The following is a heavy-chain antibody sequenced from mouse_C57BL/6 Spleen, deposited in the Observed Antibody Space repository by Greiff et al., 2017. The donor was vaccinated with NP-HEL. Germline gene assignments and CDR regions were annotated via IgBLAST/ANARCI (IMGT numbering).Heavy chain of an antibody. CDR1: GYTFTDYY. CDR2: INPNNGGT. D-gene: IGHD1-1*01. J-gene: IGHJ1*03. Sequence: EVQLQQSGPELVKPGASVKISCKASGYTFTDYYMNWVKQSHGKSLEWIGDINPNNGGTSYNQKFKGKATLTVDKSSSTAYMELRSLTSEDSAVYYCARSDYYGSYWYFDVWGTGTTVTVSS. CDR3: ARSDYYGSYWYFDV. V-gene: IGHV1-26*01.